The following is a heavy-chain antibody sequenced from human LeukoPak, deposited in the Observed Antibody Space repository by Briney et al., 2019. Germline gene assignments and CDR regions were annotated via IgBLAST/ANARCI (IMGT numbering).Heavy chain of an antibody. CDR1: GFTITTYA. CDR2: ISGRGGTT. V-gene: IGHV3-23*01. CDR3: AKVRGAVAITFLDY. J-gene: IGHJ4*02. Sequence: GGSLRLSCAASGFTITTYAMSWVRQAPGKGLEWVSAISGRGGTTYYADSVKGRFTISRDNSKNTVSLQMNSLRAEDTAVYYCAKVRGAVAITFLDYWGQGTLVTVSS. D-gene: IGHD3-22*01.